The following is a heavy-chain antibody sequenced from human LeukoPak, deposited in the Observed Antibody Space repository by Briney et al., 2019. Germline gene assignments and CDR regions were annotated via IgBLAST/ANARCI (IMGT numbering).Heavy chain of an antibody. Sequence: SETLSLTCTVSGYSISSGYYWGWIRQPPGKGLEWIGSTAPGGNTYHNPSLKSRVAISVDTSKNQFSLRLISVTAADTAVYYCARGGSGWPFDHWGQGTLVTVSS. CDR3: ARGGSGWPFDH. CDR2: TAPGGNT. CDR1: GYSISSGYY. J-gene: IGHJ4*02. D-gene: IGHD6-19*01. V-gene: IGHV4-38-2*02.